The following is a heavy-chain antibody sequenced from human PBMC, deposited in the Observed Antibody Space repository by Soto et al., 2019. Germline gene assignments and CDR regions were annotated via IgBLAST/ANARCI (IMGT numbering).Heavy chain of an antibody. J-gene: IGHJ4*02. CDR1: GFTFSSYS. Sequence: EVQVMESGGGLVQPGGSLRLSCAASGFTFSSYSMNWVRQAPGKGLEWVSYISSSSSTIFYADSVKGRFTISRDNAKNSLYLQMNSLRAEGTAVYYCARDIDGGGQGTLVTVSS. V-gene: IGHV3-48*01. CDR2: ISSSSSTI. D-gene: IGHD2-15*01. CDR3: ARDIDG.